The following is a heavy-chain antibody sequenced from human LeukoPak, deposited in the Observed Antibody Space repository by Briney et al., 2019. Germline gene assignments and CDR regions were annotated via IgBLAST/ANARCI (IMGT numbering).Heavy chain of an antibody. V-gene: IGHV1-24*01. Sequence: ASVKVFCKVSGYTLTELSMHWVRQAPGKGLEWMGGFDPEDGETIYAQKFQGRVTMTEDTSTDTAYMELSSLRSEDTAVYYCATFLGYSYGYPKTLFDYWGQGTLVTVSS. CDR1: GYTLTELS. CDR2: FDPEDGET. D-gene: IGHD5-18*01. CDR3: ATFLGYSYGYPKTLFDY. J-gene: IGHJ4*02.